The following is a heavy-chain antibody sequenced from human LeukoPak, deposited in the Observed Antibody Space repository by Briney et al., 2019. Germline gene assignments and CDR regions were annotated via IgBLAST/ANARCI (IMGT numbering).Heavy chain of an antibody. J-gene: IGHJ6*02. CDR1: GFTFNSYG. Sequence: PGRSPRLSCAASGFTFNSYGIHWVRQAPGKGLEWVAVISYDGSNNYYADSVKGRFTISRDNSKNTLYLQMNSLRAEDTAAYYCAKDHSSGWTYGMDVWGQGTTVTVSS. D-gene: IGHD6-19*01. V-gene: IGHV3-30*18. CDR2: ISYDGSNN. CDR3: AKDHSSGWTYGMDV.